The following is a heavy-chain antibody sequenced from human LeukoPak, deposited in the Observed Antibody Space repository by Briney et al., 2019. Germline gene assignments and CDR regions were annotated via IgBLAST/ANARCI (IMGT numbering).Heavy chain of an antibody. Sequence: GRSLRLSCAASGFTFSSYAMSWVRQAPGKGLEWVSAISGSGGSTYYADSVKGRFTISRDNSKNTLYLQMNSLRAEDTAVYYCAKRKYYYDSSGYGIDAFDIWGQGTMVTVSS. D-gene: IGHD3-22*01. V-gene: IGHV3-23*01. CDR1: GFTFSSYA. CDR3: AKRKYYYDSSGYGIDAFDI. J-gene: IGHJ3*02. CDR2: ISGSGGST.